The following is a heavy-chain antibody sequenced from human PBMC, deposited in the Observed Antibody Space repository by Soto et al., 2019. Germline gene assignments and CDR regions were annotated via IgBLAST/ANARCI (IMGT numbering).Heavy chain of an antibody. CDR3: ARCPSSPPLVYYYYGMDV. Sequence: QVQLVESGGGVVQPGRSLRLSCAASGFTFSSYGMHWVRQAPGKGLEWVAVIWYDGSNKYYADSVKGRFTISRDNSKNTLYLQMNSLRAEDTAVYYCARCPSSPPLVYYYYGMDVWGQGTTVTVSS. CDR2: IWYDGSNK. D-gene: IGHD6-6*01. CDR1: GFTFSSYG. V-gene: IGHV3-33*01. J-gene: IGHJ6*02.